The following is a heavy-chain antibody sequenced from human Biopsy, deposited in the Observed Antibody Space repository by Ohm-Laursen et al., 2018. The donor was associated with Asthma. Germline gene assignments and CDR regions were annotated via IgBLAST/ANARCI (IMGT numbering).Heavy chain of an antibody. CDR3: AKGGTYTTDRYAY. CDR1: GFTFSSYA. V-gene: IGHV3-23*01. CDR2: ISSSGAST. J-gene: IGHJ4*02. D-gene: IGHD1-26*01. Sequence: SLRLSCLAFGFTFSSYAMSWVRQAPGKGLEWVSSISSSGASTYYADSVKGRFTISRDNSKNTLYLQMSSLRADDTAVYYCAKGGTYTTDRYAYWGQGSLVTVSS.